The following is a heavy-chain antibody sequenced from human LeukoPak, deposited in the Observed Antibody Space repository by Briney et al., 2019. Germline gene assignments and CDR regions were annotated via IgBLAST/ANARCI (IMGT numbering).Heavy chain of an antibody. D-gene: IGHD3-16*01. CDR3: ARGRGWVDH. Sequence: GGSLRLSCAASGFSSTAYAMSWFRQAPGKGLEWVANIHDDGTVKNYLDSVKGRFSISRDDARNSVSLQLTRLRADDTALYYCARGRGWVDHWGQGTLVTVSS. J-gene: IGHJ4*02. CDR1: GFSSTAYA. CDR2: IHDDGTVK. V-gene: IGHV3-7*01.